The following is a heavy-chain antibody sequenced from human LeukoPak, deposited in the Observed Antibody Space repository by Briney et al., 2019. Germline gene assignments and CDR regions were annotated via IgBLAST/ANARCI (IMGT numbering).Heavy chain of an antibody. CDR3: ARSYYHDSSGYSYYFDY. CDR1: GGTFSSYA. Sequence: GASVKVSCKASGGTFSSYAISWVRQAPGQGLEWMGGIIPIFGTANYAQKFQGRVTITTDESTSTAYMELSSLRSEDTAVYYCARSYYHDSSGYSYYFDYWGQGTLVTVSS. J-gene: IGHJ4*02. CDR2: IIPIFGTA. D-gene: IGHD3-22*01. V-gene: IGHV1-69*05.